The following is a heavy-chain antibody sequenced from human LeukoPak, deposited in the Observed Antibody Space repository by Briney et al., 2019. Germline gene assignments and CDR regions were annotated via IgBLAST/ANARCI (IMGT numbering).Heavy chain of an antibody. J-gene: IGHJ4*02. Sequence: ASVKVSCKASGYTFTDYYMHWVRQAPGQGLEWMGRINPNSGGTNYAQKFQGWVTMTRDTSISTAYMELSRLRSDDTAVYYCARGTLRAGSGTRYYFDYWGQGTLVTVSS. CDR3: ARGTLRAGSGTRYYFDY. V-gene: IGHV1-2*04. CDR2: INPNSGGT. CDR1: GYTFTDYY. D-gene: IGHD2-2*01.